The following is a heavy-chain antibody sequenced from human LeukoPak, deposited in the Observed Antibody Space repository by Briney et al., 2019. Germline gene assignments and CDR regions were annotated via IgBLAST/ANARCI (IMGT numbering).Heavy chain of an antibody. CDR2: IYYSGST. D-gene: IGHD3-3*01. J-gene: IGHJ6*03. CDR1: GGSISSSSYY. CDR3: AREYYDFWSGAFGGNYYYYMDV. V-gene: IGHV4-39*07. Sequence: SETLSLTCTVSGGSISSSSYYWGWIRQPPGKGLEWIGSIYYSGSTYYNPSLKSRVTISVNTSKNQFSLKLSSVTAADTAVYYCAREYYDFWSGAFGGNYYYYMDVWGKGTTVTVSS.